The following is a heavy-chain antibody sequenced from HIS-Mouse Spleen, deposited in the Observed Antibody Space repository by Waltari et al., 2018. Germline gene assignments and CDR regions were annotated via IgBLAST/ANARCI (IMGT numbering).Heavy chain of an antibody. V-gene: IGHV4-39*07. J-gene: IGHJ2*01. CDR1: GCSISSSRYH. CDR3: AREIPYSSSWYDWYFDL. CDR2: TYDSGST. Sequence: QLQLQESGPGLVKPSETLSLTFTVSGCSISSSRYHSGWIRKPPGKGLEWIGSTYDSGSTYYNPSLKSRVTISVDTSKNQFSLKLSSVTAADTAVYYCAREIPYSSSWYDWYFDLWGRGTLVTVSS. D-gene: IGHD6-13*01.